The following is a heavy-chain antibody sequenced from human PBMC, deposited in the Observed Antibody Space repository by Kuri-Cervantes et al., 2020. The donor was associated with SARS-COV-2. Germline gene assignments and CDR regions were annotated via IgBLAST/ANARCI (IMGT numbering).Heavy chain of an antibody. J-gene: IGHJ4*02. D-gene: IGHD6-19*01. CDR2: IYYSGST. CDR1: GGSISSYY. V-gene: IGHV4-59*01. Sequence: SETLSLTCTVSGGSISSYYWSWIRQPPGKGLEWIGYIYYSGSTNYNPSLKSRVTISVETSKNQFSLKLSSVTAADTAVYYCARGGYSSGWYAVDWGQGTLVTVSS. CDR3: ARGGYSSGWYAVD.